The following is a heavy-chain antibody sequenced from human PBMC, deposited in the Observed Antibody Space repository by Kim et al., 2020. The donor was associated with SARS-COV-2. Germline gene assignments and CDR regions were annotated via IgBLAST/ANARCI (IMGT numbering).Heavy chain of an antibody. CDR3: ARGAVAASAYDH. CDR1: GDSINIGNYY. V-gene: IGHV4-39*01. D-gene: IGHD1-26*01. Sequence: SETLSLTCAVSGDSINIGNYYWAWIRQPSGKGLEWIGRIYYSWGTFYKSSLRGRATLSVDTSKNQFSLTLTSLTAEDTALYYCARGAVAASAYDHSGQGLVVTVSS. J-gene: IGHJ5*02. CDR2: IYYSWGT.